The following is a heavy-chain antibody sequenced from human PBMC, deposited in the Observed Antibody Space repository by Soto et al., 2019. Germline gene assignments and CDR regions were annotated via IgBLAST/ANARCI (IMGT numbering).Heavy chain of an antibody. J-gene: IGHJ6*02. CDR2: IYSGENT. CDR3: ARETVTYYYYYGLDV. D-gene: IGHD4-4*01. V-gene: IGHV3-53*01. CDR1: GFNVSSNY. Sequence: GGSLRLSCAVSGFNVSSNYMTWVRQAPGKGLEWVSLIYSGENTYYADSVKGRFTISRDNSKNTVYLQMKGLRAEDTAVYYCARETVTYYYYYGLDVWGQGTAVTVYS.